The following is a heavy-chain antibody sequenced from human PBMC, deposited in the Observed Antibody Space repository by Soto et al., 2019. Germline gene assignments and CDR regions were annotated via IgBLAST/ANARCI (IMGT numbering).Heavy chain of an antibody. CDR2: ISGASNYI. J-gene: IGHJ4*02. D-gene: IGHD2-21*02. V-gene: IGHV3-48*02. CDR3: ARQVDTVVTPIDY. CDR1: GFTFSNFP. Sequence: EVQLVESGGGLVQPGGSLRLSCAASGFTFSNFPMTWVRQAPGKGLEWVSYISGASNYIYYADSVKGRFTISRDNAKNSRSLQMNSLRDEDTAVYYCARQVDTVVTPIDYWGQGTRVSVSS.